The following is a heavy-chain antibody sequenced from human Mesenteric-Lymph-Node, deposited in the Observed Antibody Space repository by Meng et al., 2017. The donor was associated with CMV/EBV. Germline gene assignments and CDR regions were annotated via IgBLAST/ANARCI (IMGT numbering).Heavy chain of an antibody. CDR1: GFTFSSYW. J-gene: IGHJ4*02. V-gene: IGHV3-7*01. Sequence: GGSLRLSCAASGFTFSSYWMSWVRQAPGKGLEWVANIKQDGSEKYYVDSVKGRFTISRDNAKNSLYLQMNSLRAEDTAVYYCARDSDYDFWSGCYFDYWGQGTLVTVPQ. D-gene: IGHD3-3*01. CDR2: IKQDGSEK. CDR3: ARDSDYDFWSGCYFDY.